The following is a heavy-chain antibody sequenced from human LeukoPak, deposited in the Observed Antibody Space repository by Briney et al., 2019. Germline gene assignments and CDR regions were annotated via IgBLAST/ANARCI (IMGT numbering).Heavy chain of an antibody. CDR1: GFTFSSYA. CDR2: IASGGGTT. Sequence: GGSLRLSCAASGFTFSSYAMTWVRQAPGKGLEWVSAIASGGGTTYYADSVKGRFTISRDNSKNTLYLQMNSLRAEDTAVYYCARVTYYYDSSGYYGDYWGQGTLVTVSS. V-gene: IGHV3-23*01. CDR3: ARVTYYYDSSGYYGDY. J-gene: IGHJ4*02. D-gene: IGHD3-22*01.